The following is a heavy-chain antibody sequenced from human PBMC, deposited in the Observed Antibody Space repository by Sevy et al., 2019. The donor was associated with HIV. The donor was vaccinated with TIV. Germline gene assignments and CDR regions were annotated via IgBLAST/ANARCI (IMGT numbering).Heavy chain of an antibody. V-gene: IGHV1-24*01. Sequence: ASVKVSCKVSGYTLTELSMHWVRQAPGKGLEWMGGFDPEDGETIYAQKFQGRVTMTEDTSTDTAYMGLSSLRSEDTAVYYCATIRGYYSGLYYYYGMDVWGQGTTVTVSS. CDR1: GYTLTELS. D-gene: IGHD3-22*01. CDR3: ATIRGYYSGLYYYYGMDV. J-gene: IGHJ6*02. CDR2: FDPEDGET.